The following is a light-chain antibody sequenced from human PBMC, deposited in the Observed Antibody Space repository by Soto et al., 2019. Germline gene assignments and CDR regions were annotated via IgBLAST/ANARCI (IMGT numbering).Light chain of an antibody. CDR3: CSYAGSYSWV. CDR1: SSNVGGYGY. Sequence: QSVLTQPRSVSGSPGQSVTISCTGTSSNVGGYGYVSWYQQHPGIAPQLIIYDVTKRPSGVPDRFSGSKSGNTASLTISGLQAEDEADYYCCSYAGSYSWVFGGGTQLTVL. CDR2: DVT. V-gene: IGLV2-11*01. J-gene: IGLJ3*02.